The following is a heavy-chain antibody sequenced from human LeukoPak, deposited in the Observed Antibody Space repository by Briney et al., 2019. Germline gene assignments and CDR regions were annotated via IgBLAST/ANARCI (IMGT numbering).Heavy chain of an antibody. D-gene: IGHD2-2*02. CDR3: ARIGEYCSSTSCYTSYYYYYMDV. J-gene: IGHJ6*03. V-gene: IGHV3-21*01. CDR1: GFTFSSYS. Sequence: PGGSLRLSCAASGFTFSSYSMNWVRQAPGKGLEWVSSISSSSSYIYYADSVKGRFTISRDNSKSTLYLQMNSLRAEDTAVYYCARIGEYCSSTSCYTSYYYYYMDVWGKGTTVTVSS. CDR2: ISSSSSYI.